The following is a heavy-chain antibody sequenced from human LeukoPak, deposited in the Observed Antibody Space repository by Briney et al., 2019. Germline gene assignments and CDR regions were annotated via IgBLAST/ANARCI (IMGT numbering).Heavy chain of an antibody. J-gene: IGHJ6*02. CDR2: ISYDGSNK. CDR3: AKDLNPGLNYYYYGMDV. V-gene: IGHV3-30*18. Sequence: GGSLRLSCAASGFTFSSYGMHWVRQAPGKGLEWVAVISYDGSNKYYADSVKGRFTISRDNSKNTLYLQMNSLRAEDTAVYYCAKDLNPGLNYYYYGMDVWGQGTTVTVSS. CDR1: GFTFSSYG.